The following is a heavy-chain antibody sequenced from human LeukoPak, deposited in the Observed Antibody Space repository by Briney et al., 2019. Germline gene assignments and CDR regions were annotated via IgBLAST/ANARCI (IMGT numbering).Heavy chain of an antibody. V-gene: IGHV1-8*01. CDR2: MNPNSGNT. CDR3: ARGGRGITAMVTSYYGMDV. Sequence: ASVKVSCKASGYTFTSYDINWVRQATGQGLEWMGWMNPNSGNTGYAQKFQGRVTMTRNTSISTAYMELSSLRSEDTAVYYCARGGRGITAMVTSYYGMDVWGQGTTVTVSS. D-gene: IGHD5-18*01. J-gene: IGHJ6*02. CDR1: GYTFTSYD.